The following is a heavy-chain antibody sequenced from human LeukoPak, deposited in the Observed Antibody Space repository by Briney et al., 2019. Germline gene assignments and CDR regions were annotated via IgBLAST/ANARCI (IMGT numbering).Heavy chain of an antibody. V-gene: IGHV4-4*07. CDR2: FYIGGIT. CDR3: ARVKPGGSSTSFDP. CDR1: GDSISSHY. D-gene: IGHD2-15*01. Sequence: SETLSLTCTVSGDSISSHYWSWIRQPAGKGMEWIGRFYIGGITNYNPSLKSRVTMSVDTSKNQFSLRLTSMTAADTAVYYCARVKPGGSSTSFDPWGQGTLVTVSS. J-gene: IGHJ5*02.